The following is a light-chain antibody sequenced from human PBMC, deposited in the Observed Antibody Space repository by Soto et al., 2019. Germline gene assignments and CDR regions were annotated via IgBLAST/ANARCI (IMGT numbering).Light chain of an antibody. CDR1: NSNIGYNS. CDR3: ATWDDNLSGVV. V-gene: IGLV1-47*01. Sequence: QSVLTQPPSVSGTPGQRVTISCSGSNSNIGYNSVYWYQQLPGTAPKLLIYRSHERPSGVPDRFSGSKSGTSASLAISGLRSEDEADYSCATWDDNLSGVVFGGGPKLTVL. J-gene: IGLJ3*02. CDR2: RSH.